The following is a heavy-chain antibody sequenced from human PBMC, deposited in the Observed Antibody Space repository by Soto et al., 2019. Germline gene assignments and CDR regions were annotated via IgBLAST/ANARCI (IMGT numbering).Heavy chain of an antibody. CDR1: GGSISSYY. D-gene: IGHD3-3*01. CDR3: ARVGVTPYYYYYYMEV. J-gene: IGHJ6*03. CDR2: IYYSGST. Sequence: SSETLSLTCTVSGGSISSYYWSWIRQPPGKGLEWIGYIYYSGSTNYNPSLKSRVTISVDTSKNQFSLKLSSVTAADTAVYYCARVGVTPYYYYYYMEVWGKGTTVTVSS. V-gene: IGHV4-59*01.